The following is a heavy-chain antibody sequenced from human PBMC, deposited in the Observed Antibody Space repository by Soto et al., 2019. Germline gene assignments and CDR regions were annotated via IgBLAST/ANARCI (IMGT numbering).Heavy chain of an antibody. CDR3: ARGGITGTGGAFDI. D-gene: IGHD1-7*01. CDR1: GCSISSGDYY. CDR2: IYYSGST. J-gene: IGHJ3*02. Sequence: LSLTCTVSGCSISSGDYYWSWIRQPPGKGLEWIGYIYYSGSTYYNPSLKSRVTILVDTSKNQFSLKLSSVTAADTAVYYCARGGITGTGGAFDIWGQGTMVTVSS. V-gene: IGHV4-30-4*01.